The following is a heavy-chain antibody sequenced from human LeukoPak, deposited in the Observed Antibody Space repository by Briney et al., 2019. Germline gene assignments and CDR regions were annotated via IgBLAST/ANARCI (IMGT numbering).Heavy chain of an antibody. V-gene: IGHV3-7*03. CDR2: IKQDESEK. Sequence: GGSLRLSCTASGLSFSNYWMSWVRQAPGKGLEWVASIKQDESEKYYVDSVKGRFTTSRDNAKSSLYLQMNALRGEDTAVYYCARDARGAAAADDAFDIWGQGTMVAVSS. J-gene: IGHJ3*02. CDR3: ARDARGAAAADDAFDI. D-gene: IGHD6-13*01. CDR1: GLSFSNYW.